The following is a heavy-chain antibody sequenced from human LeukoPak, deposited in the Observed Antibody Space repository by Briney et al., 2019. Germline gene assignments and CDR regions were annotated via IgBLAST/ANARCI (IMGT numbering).Heavy chain of an antibody. CDR3: AKALGDWPTTLDY. Sequence: GGSLRHSCAASGFTFSSYGMHWVRQAPGKGLEWVAFIRYDGSNKYYADSVKGRFTISRDNSKNTLYLQMNSLTAADTAVYFCAKALGDWPTTLDYWGRGTLVTVSS. D-gene: IGHD3-16*01. CDR1: GFTFSSYG. V-gene: IGHV3-30*02. J-gene: IGHJ4*02. CDR2: IRYDGSNK.